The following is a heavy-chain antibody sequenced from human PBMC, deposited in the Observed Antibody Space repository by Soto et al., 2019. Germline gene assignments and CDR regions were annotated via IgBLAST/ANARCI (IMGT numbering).Heavy chain of an antibody. CDR3: ASTGYCSGGSCYPVSYYGMDV. V-gene: IGHV1-69*13. Sequence: SVKVSCKASGGTFSSYAISWVRQAPGQGLEWMGGIIPIFGTANYAQKFRGRVTITADESTSTAYMELSSLRSEDTAVYYCASTGYCSGGSCYPVSYYGMDVWGQGTTVTVSS. CDR2: IIPIFGTA. J-gene: IGHJ6*02. D-gene: IGHD2-15*01. CDR1: GGTFSSYA.